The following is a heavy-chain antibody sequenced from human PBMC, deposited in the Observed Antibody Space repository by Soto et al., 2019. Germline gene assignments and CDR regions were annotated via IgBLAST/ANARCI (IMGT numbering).Heavy chain of an antibody. CDR3: VCLSTYSYTMDV. Sequence: SETRSLTCTVSGGPISRSTYYWGWIRQPPGKGLEWIGNIYYSGTTYYNLSLKSRVTISVDTSKNQFSLRVTSVTAADTSIYYCVCLSTYSYTMDVWGQGTTVTVSS. J-gene: IGHJ6*02. CDR1: GGPISRSTYY. V-gene: IGHV4-39*01. CDR2: IYYSGTT. D-gene: IGHD3-16*02.